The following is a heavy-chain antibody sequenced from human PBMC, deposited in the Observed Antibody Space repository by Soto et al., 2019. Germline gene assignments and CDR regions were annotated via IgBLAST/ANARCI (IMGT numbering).Heavy chain of an antibody. CDR3: ARGPTKTVSSGYAFDI. D-gene: IGHD3-22*01. V-gene: IGHV4-34*01. Sequence: SETLSLTCAVYGGSFSGYYWSWIRQPPGKGLEWIGEINHSGSTNYNPSLKSRVTISVDTSKNQFSLKLSSVTAADTAVYYCARGPTKTVSSGYAFDIWGQGTMVTVSS. CDR2: INHSGST. CDR1: GGSFSGYY. J-gene: IGHJ3*02.